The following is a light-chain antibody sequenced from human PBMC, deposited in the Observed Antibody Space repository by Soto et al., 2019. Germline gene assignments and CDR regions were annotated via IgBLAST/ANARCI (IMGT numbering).Light chain of an antibody. CDR2: EVN. V-gene: IGLV2-23*02. CDR1: SNDVGGYNL. J-gene: IGLJ3*02. Sequence: QAVLTQPASVSGSPGQSSTISCTGTSNDVGGYNLVSWFQQHPGKAPQLMISEVNQRTSGVSNRFSGSKSANTASLTISGLQAEDEADYYCCSHVGGSSPQWVFGGGTKLTVL. CDR3: CSHVGGSSPQWV.